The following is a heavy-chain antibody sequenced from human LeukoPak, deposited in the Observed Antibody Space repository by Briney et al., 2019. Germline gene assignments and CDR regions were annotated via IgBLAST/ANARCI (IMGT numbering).Heavy chain of an antibody. CDR2: ISGSGGST. V-gene: IGHV3-23*01. CDR3: AKPYVRGQWLAKFDY. Sequence: PGGSLRLSCAASGFTFSSYAMSWVRQAPGKGLERVSAISGSGGSTYYADSVKGRFTISRDNSKNTLYLQMNSLRAEDTAVYYCAKPYVRGQWLAKFDYWGQGTLVTVSS. CDR1: GFTFSSYA. D-gene: IGHD6-19*01. J-gene: IGHJ4*02.